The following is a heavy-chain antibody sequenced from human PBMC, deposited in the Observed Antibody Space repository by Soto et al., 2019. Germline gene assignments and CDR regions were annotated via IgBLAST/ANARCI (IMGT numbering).Heavy chain of an antibody. Sequence: EVQLVQSGAEVKKPGESLRISCKGSGYSFTSYWISWVRQMPGKGLEWMGRIDPSDSYTNYSPSFQGHVTISADKSISTAYLQWSSLKAPDTAMYYCARLQPAAGDNDLTFDYWGQGALVTVSS. CDR1: GYSFTSYW. CDR2: IDPSDSYT. CDR3: ARLQPAAGDNDLTFDY. V-gene: IGHV5-10-1*01. J-gene: IGHJ4*02. D-gene: IGHD6-13*01.